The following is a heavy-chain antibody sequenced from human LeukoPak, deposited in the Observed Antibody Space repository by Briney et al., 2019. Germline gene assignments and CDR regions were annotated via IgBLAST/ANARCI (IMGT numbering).Heavy chain of an antibody. CDR1: GFTFSNYW. CDR3: ARDPPSRGTRYFDY. Sequence: PGGSLRLSCAASGFTFSNYWMTWVRQAPGKGLEWVATIKQDGSEKLYLDSVRGRLTISRDNAKNSLYLQMDSLRAEDTAVYYCARDPPSRGTRYFDYWGQGTLVTVSS. CDR2: IKQDGSEK. D-gene: IGHD3-16*01. J-gene: IGHJ4*02. V-gene: IGHV3-7*01.